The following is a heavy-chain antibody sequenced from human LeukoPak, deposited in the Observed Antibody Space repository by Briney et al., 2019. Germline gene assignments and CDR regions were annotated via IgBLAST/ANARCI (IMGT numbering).Heavy chain of an antibody. CDR2: ISGSGGST. CDR3: ARAAGDRIGYHDL. CDR1: GFTFSSYG. J-gene: IGHJ2*01. D-gene: IGHD7-27*01. Sequence: QPGGSLRLSCAASGFTFSSYGMNWVRQAPGKGLEWVSAISGSGGSTEYADSVKGRFTISRDNSKNTLYLQMNSLRAEDTAVYYCARAAGDRIGYHDLWGRGTLVTVSS. V-gene: IGHV3-23*01.